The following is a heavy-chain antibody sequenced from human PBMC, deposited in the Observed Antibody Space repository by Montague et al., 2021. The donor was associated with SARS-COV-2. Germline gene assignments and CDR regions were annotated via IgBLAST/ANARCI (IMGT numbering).Heavy chain of an antibody. Sequence: SETLSLTCAVYGGSLSGYYWSWIRQPPGKGLEWIGSVHYNGRTYYNPSLKSRVTIYVDTSKNQISLRLSSVTAADTAVYYSTRHVHMTWPEPSPGFDYWGQGTLVTVSS. D-gene: IGHD1-1*01. V-gene: IGHV4-34*01. J-gene: IGHJ4*02. CDR1: GGSLSGYY. CDR3: TRHVHMTWPEPSPGFDY. CDR2: VHYNGRT.